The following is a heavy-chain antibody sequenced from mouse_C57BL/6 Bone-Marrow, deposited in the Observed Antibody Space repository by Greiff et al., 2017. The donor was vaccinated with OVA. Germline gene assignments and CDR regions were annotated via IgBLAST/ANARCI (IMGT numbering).Heavy chain of an antibody. CDR1: GYTFTSYW. CDR3: ARRYPYAMDY. J-gene: IGHJ4*01. CDR2: IHPNSGST. V-gene: IGHV1-64*01. Sequence: QVHVKQSGAELVKPGASVKLSCKASGYTFTSYWMHWVKQRPGQGLEWIGMIHPNSGSTNYNEKFKSKATLTVDKSSSTAYMQLSSLTSEDSAVYYCARRYPYAMDYWGQGTSVTVSS. D-gene: IGHD1-1*01.